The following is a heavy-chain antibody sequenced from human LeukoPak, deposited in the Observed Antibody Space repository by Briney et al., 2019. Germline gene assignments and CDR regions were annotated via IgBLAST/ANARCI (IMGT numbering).Heavy chain of an antibody. CDR3: ARRLGYSGSYCGYYFDY. CDR2: INWNGGST. D-gene: IGHD1-26*01. CDR1: GFTFDDYG. V-gene: IGHV3-20*04. Sequence: GGSLRLSCAASGFTFDDYGMSWVRQAPGKGLEWVSGINWNGGSTGYADSVKGRFTISRDNAKNSLYLQMNSLRAEDTALYYCARRLGYSGSYCGYYFDYWGQGTLVTVSS. J-gene: IGHJ4*02.